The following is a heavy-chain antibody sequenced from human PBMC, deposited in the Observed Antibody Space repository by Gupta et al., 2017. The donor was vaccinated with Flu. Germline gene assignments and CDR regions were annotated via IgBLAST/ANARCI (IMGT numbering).Heavy chain of an antibody. CDR2: ISHDGSNY. V-gene: IGHV3-30*18. J-gene: IGHJ6*02. Sequence: QERVVESGGGVVQPGRSLRLSCDAYGFSYSTYGMHWVRQAPGKGLEWVAVISHDGSNYYHTDSVKGRFTISRDNSKNTLYLQMNSLRTEDTAVYYCAKDWRWDNNKYGMNVWGQGTTVTFSS. D-gene: IGHD1-26*01. CDR3: AKDWRWDNNKYGMNV. CDR1: GFSYSTYG.